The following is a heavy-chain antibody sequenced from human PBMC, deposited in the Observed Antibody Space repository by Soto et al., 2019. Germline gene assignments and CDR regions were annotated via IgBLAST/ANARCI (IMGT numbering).Heavy chain of an antibody. D-gene: IGHD1-26*01. V-gene: IGHV3-48*03. J-gene: IGHJ4*02. CDR3: AKGRGSGSYSDFDY. Sequence: GGSLRLSCAASGFTFSSYEMNWVRQAPGKGLEWVSYISSSGSTIYYADSVKGRFTISRDNAKNSLYLQMNSLRAEDTAVYYCAKGRGSGSYSDFDYWGQGTLVTVSS. CDR2: ISSSGSTI. CDR1: GFTFSSYE.